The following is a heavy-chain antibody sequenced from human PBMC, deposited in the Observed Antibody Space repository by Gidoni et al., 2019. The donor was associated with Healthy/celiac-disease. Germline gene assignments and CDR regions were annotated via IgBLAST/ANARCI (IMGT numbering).Heavy chain of an antibody. D-gene: IGHD2-2*01. Sequence: EVQLLESGGGLVQPGGSLRLACAAPGFTLSSHAMSWVRQAPGKGLEWLSAICGSGGSTYYADSVKGRFTISRDNSKNTLYLQMNSLRAEDTAVYYCAKIPWVVVVPAAIDYWGQGTLVTVSS. CDR2: ICGSGGST. CDR1: GFTLSSHA. J-gene: IGHJ4*02. V-gene: IGHV3-23*01. CDR3: AKIPWVVVVPAAIDY.